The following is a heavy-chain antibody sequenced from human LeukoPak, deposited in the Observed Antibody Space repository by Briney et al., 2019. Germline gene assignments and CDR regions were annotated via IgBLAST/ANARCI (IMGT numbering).Heavy chain of an antibody. CDR3: LTSRDFWSGFDS. V-gene: IGHV3-33*01. J-gene: IGHJ4*02. D-gene: IGHD3-3*01. Sequence: PGRSLRLSCAASVFIFSHYVMHWVRQAPGKGLEWVAVVWYDGSDKFYADSVKGRFTISRDNSKNTLYLQMNSLRAEDTSVYYCLTSRDFWSGFDSWGQGALVTVSS. CDR1: VFIFSHYV. CDR2: VWYDGSDK.